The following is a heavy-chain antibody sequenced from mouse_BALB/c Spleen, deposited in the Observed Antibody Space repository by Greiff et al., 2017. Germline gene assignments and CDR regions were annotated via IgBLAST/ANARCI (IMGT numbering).Heavy chain of an antibody. D-gene: IGHD1-1*01. CDR3: ARSGEGYYGGYFDV. CDR2: INPGSGGT. Sequence: QVQLQQSGAELVRPGTSVKVSCKASGYAFTNYLIEWVKQRPGQGLEWIGVINPGSGGTNYNEKFKGKATLTADKSSSTAYMQLSSLTSDDSAVYFCARSGEGYYGGYFDVWGAGTTVTVSS. J-gene: IGHJ1*01. CDR1: GYAFTNYL. V-gene: IGHV1-54*01.